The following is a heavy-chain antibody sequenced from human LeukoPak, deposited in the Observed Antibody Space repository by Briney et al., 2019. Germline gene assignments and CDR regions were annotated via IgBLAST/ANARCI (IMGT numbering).Heavy chain of an antibody. J-gene: IGHJ4*02. CDR3: ARAHFATNYFDS. CDR2: ISSTGSTT. Sequence: TGGSLRLSCAASGFNCNDHYMSWIRQAPGKGLEWISYISSTGSTTYSADSVKGRFNISRDNAKNSLYLQLNYLTAEDTAVYYCARAHFATNYFDSWGQGTLVTVSS. D-gene: IGHD3-3*02. V-gene: IGHV3-11*04. CDR1: GFNCNDHY.